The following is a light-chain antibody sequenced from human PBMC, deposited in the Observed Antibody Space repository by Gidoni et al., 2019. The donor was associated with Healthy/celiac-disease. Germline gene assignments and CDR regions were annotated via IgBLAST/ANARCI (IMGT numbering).Light chain of an antibody. CDR3: QSADSSGTYPV. CDR2: KES. J-gene: IGLJ3*02. V-gene: IGLV3-25*03. CDR1: ALPKQY. Sequence: SYELTQPPSVSVSPGQTARITCSGDALPKQYAYWYQQKPGQAPVLVIHKESERPSGIPERFSGSSSGTTVTLTISGVQAEDEADYYCQSADSSGTYPVFGGGTKLTVL.